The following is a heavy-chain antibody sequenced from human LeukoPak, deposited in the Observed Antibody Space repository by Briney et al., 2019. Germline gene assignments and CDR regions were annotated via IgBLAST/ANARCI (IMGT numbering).Heavy chain of an antibody. D-gene: IGHD4-17*01. CDR2: MNPNSGNT. Sequence: GASVKVSCKASGYTFTSYDINWVRQATGQGREWMGWMNPNSGNTGSAQKFQGRVTMTRDTSISTAYMELSSLRSEDTAVYYCARGSPVTNPPAILDYWGQGTLVTVSS. CDR1: GYTFTSYD. V-gene: IGHV1-8*01. CDR3: ARGSPVTNPPAILDY. J-gene: IGHJ4*02.